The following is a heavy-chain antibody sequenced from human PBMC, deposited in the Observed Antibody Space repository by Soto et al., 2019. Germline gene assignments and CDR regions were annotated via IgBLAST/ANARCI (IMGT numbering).Heavy chain of an antibody. Sequence: SETLSLTCAVYGGSFSGYYWSWIRQPPGKGLEWIGEINHSGSTNYNPSLKSRVTLSVDTSKNQFSLKLSSVTAADTAVYYCARSITIFGVVTSYNWFDPWGQGTLVTVSS. CDR3: ARSITIFGVVTSYNWFDP. CDR2: INHSGST. J-gene: IGHJ5*02. V-gene: IGHV4-34*01. D-gene: IGHD3-3*01. CDR1: GGSFSGYY.